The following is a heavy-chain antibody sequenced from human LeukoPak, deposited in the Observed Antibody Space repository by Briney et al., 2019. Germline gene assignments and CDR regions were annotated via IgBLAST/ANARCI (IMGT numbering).Heavy chain of an antibody. CDR1: GYTFTGYY. Sequence: ASVKVSCKASGYTFTGYYMHWVRQAPGQGLEWMGRINPNSGGSNYAQKFQGRVTMTRDTSISTAYMELSRLRSDDTAVYYCARSITMVRGVIIFYWGQGTLVTVSS. D-gene: IGHD3-10*01. J-gene: IGHJ4*02. V-gene: IGHV1-2*06. CDR2: INPNSGGS. CDR3: ARSITMVRGVIIFY.